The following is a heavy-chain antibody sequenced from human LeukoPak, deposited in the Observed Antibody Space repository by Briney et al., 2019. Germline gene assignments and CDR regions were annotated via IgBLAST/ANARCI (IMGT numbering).Heavy chain of an antibody. J-gene: IGHJ4*02. V-gene: IGHV3-30*18. D-gene: IGHD6-25*01. CDR2: VSSDGRDK. Sequence: GGSLRLSCAASEFSFSTYAMHWVRQAPGKGLEWVADVSSDGRDKHHADSVQGRFTISRDISKNTLYLQMNSLRTEDTAVYYCAKDLRRIAAYYFDYWGQGALVTVSS. CDR3: AKDLRRIAAYYFDY. CDR1: EFSFSTYA.